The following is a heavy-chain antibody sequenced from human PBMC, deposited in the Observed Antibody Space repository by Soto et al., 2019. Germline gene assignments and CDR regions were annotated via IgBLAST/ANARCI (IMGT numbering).Heavy chain of an antibody. Sequence: QGQLVQSGAEVKKPGSSVKVSCKASGGSFSSYVISWIRQAPGQGLEWMGGIIPVSNAANYAQRFQDRVTMSVDKSTSTTYMELRILRSEDTAIYYCAQETSYFHSRHYHGFDPWGQGTLVTVSS. J-gene: IGHJ5*02. CDR1: GGSFSSYV. CDR2: IIPVSNAA. D-gene: IGHD3-22*01. CDR3: AQETSYFHSRHYHGFDP. V-gene: IGHV1-69*06.